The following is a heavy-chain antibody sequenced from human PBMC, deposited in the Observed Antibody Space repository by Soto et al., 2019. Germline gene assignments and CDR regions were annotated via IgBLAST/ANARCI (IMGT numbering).Heavy chain of an antibody. CDR3: ARHSSSGWAYYYYYGMDV. Sequence: TLETLSLTCTVSGGSISSSSYYWGWIRQPPGKGPEWIGSIYYSGSTYYNPSLKSRVTISVDTSKNQFSLKLSSVTAADTAVYYCARHSSSGWAYYYYYGMDVWGQGTTVTVSS. CDR2: IYYSGST. V-gene: IGHV4-39*01. CDR1: GGSISSSSYY. D-gene: IGHD6-19*01. J-gene: IGHJ6*02.